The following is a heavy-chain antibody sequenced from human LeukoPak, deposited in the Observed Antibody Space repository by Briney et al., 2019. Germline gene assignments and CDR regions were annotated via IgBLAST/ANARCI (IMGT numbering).Heavy chain of an antibody. V-gene: IGHV1-69*05. CDR3: ARERTTETTWGYFDY. CDR2: IIPLFGTP. CDR1: GYTFTGYY. J-gene: IGHJ4*02. Sequence: SVKVSCKASGYTFTGYYMHWVRQAPGQGLEWMGGIIPLFGTPIYAQQFQGRFTITTDESTSTAYMELSSLTSEDTAVYYCARERTTETTWGYFDYWGQGTLVTVSS. D-gene: IGHD4-17*01.